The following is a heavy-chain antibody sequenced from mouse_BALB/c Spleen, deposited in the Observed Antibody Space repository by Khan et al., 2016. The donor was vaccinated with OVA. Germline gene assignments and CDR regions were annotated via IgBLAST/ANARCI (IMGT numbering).Heavy chain of an antibody. CDR2: ISNGGGST. D-gene: IGHD1-1*01. J-gene: IGHJ2*01. Sequence: EVELVESGGGLVQPGGSLKLSCATSGFTFSDYFMYWVRQTPEKRLEWVAYISNGGGSTYYPDTVKGRFTISRDNAKNTLYLQMSRLKLEATAMYYCARRATVGAFDYWGQGTTLTVSS. CDR3: ARRATVGAFDY. CDR1: GFTFSDYF. V-gene: IGHV5-12*02.